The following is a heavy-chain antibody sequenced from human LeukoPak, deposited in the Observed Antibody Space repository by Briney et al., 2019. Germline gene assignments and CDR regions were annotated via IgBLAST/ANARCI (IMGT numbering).Heavy chain of an antibody. CDR1: RFTFSTYS. CDR3: ATSMAQDVDAFHI. CDR2: ISSRSTYI. V-gene: IGHV3-21*01. J-gene: IGHJ3*02. D-gene: IGHD2-21*01. Sequence: GGSLRLSCAASRFTFSTYSMNWVRQAPGKGLEWVSSISSRSTYIYYADSVKGRFTISRDNAKNSLYLQMNNLRAEDTAMFYCATSMAQDVDAFHIWGQGSMVTVSS.